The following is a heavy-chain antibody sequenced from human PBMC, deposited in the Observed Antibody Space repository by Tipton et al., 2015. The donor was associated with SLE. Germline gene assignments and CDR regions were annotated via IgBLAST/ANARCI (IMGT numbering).Heavy chain of an antibody. Sequence: SLRFSCAASGFTFRSYAMTWVRQSSGKGLEWVSAITGTGSTTYYADSVEGRFTISRDNSKNTLYLQMNSLRAEDMAVYYCAKARDTSGNFFDYWGQGTLVTVSS. J-gene: IGHJ4*02. CDR1: GFTFRSYA. V-gene: IGHV3-23*01. D-gene: IGHD3-16*01. CDR3: AKARDTSGNFFDY. CDR2: ITGTGSTT.